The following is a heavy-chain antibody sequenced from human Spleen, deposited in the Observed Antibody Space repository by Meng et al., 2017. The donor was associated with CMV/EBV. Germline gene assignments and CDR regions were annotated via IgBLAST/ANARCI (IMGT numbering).Heavy chain of an antibody. Sequence: GGSLRLSCAASGFTFSSYGMHWVRQAPGKGLEWVAFIRYDGSNKYYADSVKGRFTISRDNAKNSLYLQMNSLRAEDTAVYYCARDYCSSTSCYTKVYFQYWGQGTLVTVSS. CDR2: IRYDGSNK. V-gene: IGHV3-30*02. CDR3: ARDYCSSTSCYTKVYFQY. D-gene: IGHD2-2*02. CDR1: GFTFSSYG. J-gene: IGHJ1*01.